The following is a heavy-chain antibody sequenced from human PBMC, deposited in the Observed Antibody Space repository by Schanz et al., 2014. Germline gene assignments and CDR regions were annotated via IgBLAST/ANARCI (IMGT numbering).Heavy chain of an antibody. CDR1: GFSFTTYA. D-gene: IGHD2-2*02. J-gene: IGHJ6*03. CDR2: ISSGGSNT. CDR3: ARYKYSTTTRCYSTESERICYLDI. Sequence: EVQLLESGGGLVQPGGSLRLSCASSGFSFTTYAMSWVRQAPGKGLEWVSSISSGGSNTDYADSVKGRFTISRDNSKSTQYLQMICLQTNGTAVYYTARYKYSTTTRCYSTESERICYLDIWGKGTTVIVSS. V-gene: IGHV3-23*01.